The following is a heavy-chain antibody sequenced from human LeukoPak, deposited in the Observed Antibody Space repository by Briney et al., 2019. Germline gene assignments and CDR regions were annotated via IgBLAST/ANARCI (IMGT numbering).Heavy chain of an antibody. V-gene: IGHV4-39*01. CDR1: GGSISSSSYY. J-gene: IGHJ3*02. Sequence: SETLSLTCTVSGGSISSSSYYWGWIRQTPGKGLEWIGSIYYSGSTYYNPSLKSRVTISVDTSKNQFSLKLSSVTAADTAVYYCARLSASGSFEAFDIWGQGTMVTVSS. CDR3: ARLSASGSFEAFDI. CDR2: IYYSGST. D-gene: IGHD3-22*01.